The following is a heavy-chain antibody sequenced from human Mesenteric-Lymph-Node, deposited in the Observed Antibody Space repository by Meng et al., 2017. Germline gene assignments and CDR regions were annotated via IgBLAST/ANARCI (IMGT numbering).Heavy chain of an antibody. J-gene: IGHJ4*02. V-gene: IGHV4-31*03. CDR2: IYYSGST. CDR3: ARVLRSSGYYYVFDY. Sequence: QVRPRVAGPGRVTPLHTLSLTFTVSGGSISSGGDYLSWIRQHAREGLEWIGYIYYSGSTYYNPSSKSRVTISVDTSKNQSSLNLSSVTAADTAVYYCARVLRSSGYYYVFDYWGQGTLVTVSS. CDR1: GGSISSGGDY. D-gene: IGHD3-22*01.